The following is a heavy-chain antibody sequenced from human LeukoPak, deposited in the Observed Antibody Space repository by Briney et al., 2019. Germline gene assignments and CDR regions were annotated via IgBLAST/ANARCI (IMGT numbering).Heavy chain of an antibody. J-gene: IGHJ6*03. V-gene: IGHV3-73*01. Sequence: AGGSLRLSCAASGFTFSGSAMHWVRQASGKGLEWVGRIRSKANSYATAYAASVKGRFTISRDDSKNTAYLQMNSLKTEDTAVYYCTRPREYYYYYMDVWGKGTTVTVSS. CDR2: IRSKANSYAT. CDR3: TRPREYYYYYMDV. CDR1: GFTFSGSA.